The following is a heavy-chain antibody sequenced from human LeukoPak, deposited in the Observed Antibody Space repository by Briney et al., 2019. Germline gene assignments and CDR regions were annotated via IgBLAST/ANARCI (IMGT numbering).Heavy chain of an antibody. D-gene: IGHD3-22*01. CDR3: ARDPPYYDSSGYYYDY. CDR2: ISGSSIYI. Sequence: GGSLRLSCAASGFTFSVSGMHWVRQAPGKGLEWVSSISGSSIYIYYADSVKGRFTISRDNAKNSLYLQMNSLRAEDTAVYYCARDPPYYDSSGYYYDYWGQGTLVTVSS. J-gene: IGHJ4*02. CDR1: GFTFSVSG. V-gene: IGHV3-21*01.